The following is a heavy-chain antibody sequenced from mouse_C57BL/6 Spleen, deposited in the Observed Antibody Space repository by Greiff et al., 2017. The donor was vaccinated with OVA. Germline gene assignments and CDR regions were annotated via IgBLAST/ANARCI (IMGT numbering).Heavy chain of an antibody. V-gene: IGHV5-17*01. CDR3: ARDYYSNRAWFAY. J-gene: IGHJ3*01. CDR1: GFTFSDYG. Sequence: DVQLQESGGGLVKPGGSLKLSCAASGFTFSDYGMHWVRQAPEKGLEWVAYISSGSSTIYYADTVKGRFTISRDNAKNTLFLQMTSLRSEDTAMYYCARDYYSNRAWFAYWGQGTLVTVSA. D-gene: IGHD2-5*01. CDR2: ISSGSSTI.